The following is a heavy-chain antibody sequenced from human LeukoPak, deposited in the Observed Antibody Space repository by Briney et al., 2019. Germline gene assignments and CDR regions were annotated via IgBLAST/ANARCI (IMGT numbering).Heavy chain of an antibody. CDR2: FGHSGTI. CDR3: AGYGDYPY. Sequence: GGSLRLSCAASGFHFSAYDKHWVRQAPGEGLEWVAYFGHSGTIYYADSVRGRFTISRDNAKNSLHLQMNSLRADDTAVYYCAGYGDYPYWGQGTPVTVSS. CDR1: GFHFSAYD. J-gene: IGHJ4*02. V-gene: IGHV3-69-1*01. D-gene: IGHD4-17*01.